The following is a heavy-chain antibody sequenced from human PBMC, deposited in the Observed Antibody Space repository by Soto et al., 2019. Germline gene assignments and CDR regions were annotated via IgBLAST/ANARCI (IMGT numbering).Heavy chain of an antibody. V-gene: IGHV1-3*01. J-gene: IGHJ4*02. Sequence: QVQLVQSGAEVKKPGASVKVSCKASGYTFTSYAMHWVRQAPGQRLEWLGWIYPGNGNTKYSQKFQGRVTITTDTSATTAYMELNSLRSEDTPVYFCARASPSTIFDYWGQGTLVTVSS. CDR2: IYPGNGNT. CDR1: GYTFTSYA. CDR3: ARASPSTIFDY. D-gene: IGHD2-2*01.